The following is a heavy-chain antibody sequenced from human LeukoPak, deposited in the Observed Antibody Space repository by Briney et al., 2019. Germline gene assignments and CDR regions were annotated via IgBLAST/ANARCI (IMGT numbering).Heavy chain of an antibody. Sequence: GGSLRLSCAASGFMFNGYSMTWVRQAPGKGLEWVSYIRGGSDYIFYTDSVKGRFTISRDNAKKSLYLQLNSLRVEDTAVYYCARWGLGPSFDYWGQGTRVTVSS. V-gene: IGHV3-21*01. CDR1: GFMFNGYS. J-gene: IGHJ4*02. D-gene: IGHD1-26*01. CDR3: ARWGLGPSFDY. CDR2: IRGGSDYI.